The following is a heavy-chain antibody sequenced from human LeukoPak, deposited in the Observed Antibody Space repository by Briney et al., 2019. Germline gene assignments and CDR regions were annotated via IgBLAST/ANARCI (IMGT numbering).Heavy chain of an antibody. V-gene: IGHV4-34*01. CDR2: ISHSGST. J-gene: IGHJ4*02. CDR3: ARGLRYFDWLLMY. CDR1: GGSFSGYY. D-gene: IGHD3-9*01. Sequence: SETLSLTCAVYGGSFSGYYWSWIRQPPGKGLEWIGEISHSGSTNYNPSLKSRVTMSVDTSKNQFSLKLSSVTAADTAVYYCARGLRYFDWLLMYWGQGTLVTVSS.